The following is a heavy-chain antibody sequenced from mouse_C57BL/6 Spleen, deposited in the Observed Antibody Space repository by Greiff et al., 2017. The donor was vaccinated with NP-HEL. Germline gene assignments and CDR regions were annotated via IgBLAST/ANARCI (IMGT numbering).Heavy chain of an antibody. J-gene: IGHJ2*01. CDR3: TNHGAYFDY. Sequence: VQLQESGAELVRPGASVTLSCKASGYTFTDYEMHWVKQTPVHGLEWIGAIDPETGGTAYNQKFKGKAILTADKSSSTAYMELRSLTSEDSAVYYCTNHGAYFDYWGQGTTLTVSS. CDR2: IDPETGGT. V-gene: IGHV1-15*01. CDR1: GYTFTDYE.